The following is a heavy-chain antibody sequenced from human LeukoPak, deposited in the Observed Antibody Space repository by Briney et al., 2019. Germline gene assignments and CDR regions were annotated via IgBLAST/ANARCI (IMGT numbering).Heavy chain of an antibody. CDR1: GFTFSSYW. D-gene: IGHD3-10*01. J-gene: IGHJ3*02. CDR2: IKQDGNEK. Sequence: GGSLRLSCAVSGFTFSSYWMSWVRQAPGKGLEWVANIKQDGNEKFYVDSVKGRFTISRDNAKNSLYLQMSSLRAEDTAVYYCARDLWSGHAFDIWGQGTMATVSS. CDR3: ARDLWSGHAFDI. V-gene: IGHV3-7*01.